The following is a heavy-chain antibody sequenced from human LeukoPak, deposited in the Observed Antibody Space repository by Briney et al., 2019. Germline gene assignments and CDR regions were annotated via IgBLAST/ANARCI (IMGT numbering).Heavy chain of an antibody. D-gene: IGHD6-13*01. CDR1: GFTFSSYA. V-gene: IGHV3-23*01. CDR2: ISGSGGST. Sequence: PGGCLRLSCAASGFTFSSYAMSWVRQAPGKGLEWVSAISGSGGSTYYADSVKGRFTISRDNSKNTLYLQMNSLRAEDTAVYYCAKDQQGSSWIYYYYGMDVWGQGTTVTVSS. CDR3: AKDQQGSSWIYYYYGMDV. J-gene: IGHJ6*02.